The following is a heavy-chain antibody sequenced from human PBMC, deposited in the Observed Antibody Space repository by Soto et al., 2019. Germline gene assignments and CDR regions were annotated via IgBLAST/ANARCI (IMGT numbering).Heavy chain of an antibody. D-gene: IGHD2-8*01. Sequence: GASVKVSCKASGYTFTSYGISWVRQAPGQGLEWMGWISAYNGNTNYAQKLQGRVTMTTDTSTGTAYMELRSLRSDDTAVYYCARDPYIVLMVYAVYYYYGMDVWGQGTTVTVSS. CDR1: GYTFTSYG. CDR3: ARDPYIVLMVYAVYYYYGMDV. CDR2: ISAYNGNT. J-gene: IGHJ6*02. V-gene: IGHV1-18*01.